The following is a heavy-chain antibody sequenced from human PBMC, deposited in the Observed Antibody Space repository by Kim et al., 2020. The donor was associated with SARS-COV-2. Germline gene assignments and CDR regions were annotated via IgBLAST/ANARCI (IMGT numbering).Heavy chain of an antibody. CDR3: ARGQPLDY. J-gene: IGHJ4*02. CDR2: ISYSGNP. V-gene: IGHV4-31*01. D-gene: IGHD2-2*01. CDR1: GGSIRSGGKF. Sequence: SETLSLTCSVSGGSIRSGGKFWTWIRQHPAKGLEWIGYISYSGNPHYSPSLRSLVSISLQTSENQFSLELTSVTAADTAVYYCARGQPLDYWGQGILVTVSS.